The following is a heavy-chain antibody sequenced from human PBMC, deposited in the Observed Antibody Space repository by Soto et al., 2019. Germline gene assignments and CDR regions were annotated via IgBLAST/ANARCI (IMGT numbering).Heavy chain of an antibody. CDR2: INAGNGNT. Sequence: ASVKVSCKASGYTFTSYAMHWVRQAPGQRLEWMGWINAGNGNTKYSQKFQGRVTITRDTSASTAYMELSSLRSEDTAVYYCARGNDYGDSDYYYYYMDVWGKGTTVTVSS. CDR3: ARGNDYGDSDYYYYYMDV. D-gene: IGHD4-17*01. CDR1: GYTFTSYA. V-gene: IGHV1-3*01. J-gene: IGHJ6*03.